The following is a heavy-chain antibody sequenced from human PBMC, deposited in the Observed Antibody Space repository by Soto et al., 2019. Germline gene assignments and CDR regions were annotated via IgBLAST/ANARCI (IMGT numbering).Heavy chain of an antibody. CDR3: ANDEIGGYVRWFDP. D-gene: IGHD5-12*01. V-gene: IGHV3-48*02. J-gene: IGHJ5*02. CDR1: GFTFSSYS. Sequence: PGGSLRLSCAASGFTFSSYSMNWVRQAPGKGLEWVSYISSSSSTIYYADSVKGRFTISRDNAKNSLYLQMNSLRDEDTAVYYCANDEIGGYVRWFDPWGQGTLVTVSS. CDR2: ISSSSSTI.